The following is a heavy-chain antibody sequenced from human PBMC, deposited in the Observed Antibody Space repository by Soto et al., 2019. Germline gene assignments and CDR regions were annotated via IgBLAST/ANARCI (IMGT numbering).Heavy chain of an antibody. V-gene: IGHV2-5*02. Sequence: QITLKESGPTLVKPTQTLTLTCTFSGFSLTTTGVGVGWIRQPPGKALEWLALISWDNDKRYSPSLKSRLSITKDTSKNQVVLTMTNMDPVDTATYYCAHSPQFNQTIHLSHWFGPWCRGTLVIVSS. CDR1: GFSLTTTGVG. D-gene: IGHD4-4*01. CDR3: AHSPQFNQTIHLSHWFGP. J-gene: IGHJ5*02. CDR2: ISWDNDK.